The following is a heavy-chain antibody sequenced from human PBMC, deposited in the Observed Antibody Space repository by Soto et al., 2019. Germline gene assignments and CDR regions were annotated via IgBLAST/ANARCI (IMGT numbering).Heavy chain of an antibody. D-gene: IGHD6-19*01. CDR2: MYYSGSA. Sequence: QMQLQESGPGLVKPSETLSLTCTVSGGSISSSSYYWGWIRQPPGKGLEWIGSMYYSGSAYYNPSLESRVTISVDTSKNQFSLKLSSVTAADTAVYYCARLGAVSWLASQIDYWGQGTLVTVSS. J-gene: IGHJ4*02. V-gene: IGHV4-39*01. CDR3: ARLGAVSWLASQIDY. CDR1: GGSISSSSYY.